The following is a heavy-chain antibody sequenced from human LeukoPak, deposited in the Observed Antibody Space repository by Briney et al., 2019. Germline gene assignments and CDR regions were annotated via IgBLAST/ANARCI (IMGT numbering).Heavy chain of an antibody. CDR2: ISYDGINK. V-gene: IGHV3-30-3*01. D-gene: IGHD3-10*01. CDR3: AKDMGY. J-gene: IGHJ4*02. Sequence: GGSLRLSCAASGFTFRSYSMHWVRQAPGKGLEWVAVISYDGINKFYADSVKGRFTISRDNAKNSLYLQMNSLRAEDTALYYCAKDMGYWGQGTLVTVSS. CDR1: GFTFRSYS.